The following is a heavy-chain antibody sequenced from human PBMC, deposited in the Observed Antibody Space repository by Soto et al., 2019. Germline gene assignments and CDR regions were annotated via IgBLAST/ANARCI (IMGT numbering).Heavy chain of an antibody. CDR3: AREITFGGVIAYDAFDI. V-gene: IGHV4-39*07. CDR1: GASISTSSDF. CDR2: VYYSGST. D-gene: IGHD3-16*02. J-gene: IGHJ3*02. Sequence: PSETLSLTCSVSGASISTSSDFWGWIRQAPGKGLEWIGNVYYSGSTRLNPSLKSRVTISVDTSKNQFSLKLSSVTAADTAVYYCAREITFGGVIAYDAFDIWGQGTMVTVSS.